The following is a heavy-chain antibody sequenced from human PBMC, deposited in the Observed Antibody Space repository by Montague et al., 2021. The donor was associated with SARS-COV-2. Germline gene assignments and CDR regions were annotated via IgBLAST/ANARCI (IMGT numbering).Heavy chain of an antibody. Sequence: SLGLSCAASGFTFSSYPMTWVRQAPGKGLEWVSVVYSGGTTTYYADSVKGRFTISRDNSKNTLYLEMNSLRAEDTAIYYCAKDRVPSSSWYDGMDVWGQGTTVTVSS. CDR3: AKDRVPSSSWYDGMDV. J-gene: IGHJ6*02. CDR1: GFTFSSYP. D-gene: IGHD6-13*01. CDR2: VYSGGTTT. V-gene: IGHV3-23*03.